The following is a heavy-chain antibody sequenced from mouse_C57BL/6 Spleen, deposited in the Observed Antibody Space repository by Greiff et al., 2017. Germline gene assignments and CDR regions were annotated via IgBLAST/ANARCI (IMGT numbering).Heavy chain of an antibody. J-gene: IGHJ3*01. CDR3: ARGGDYYGSI. CDR2: IDPSDSYT. D-gene: IGHD1-1*01. CDR1: GYTFTSYW. Sequence: QVQLQQPGAELVKPGASVKLSCKASGYTFTSYWMQWVKQRPGQGLEWIGEIDPSDSYTNYNQKFKGKATLTVDTSSSTAYMQLSSLTSEDSAVYYCARGGDYYGSIWGQGTLVTVSA. V-gene: IGHV1-50*01.